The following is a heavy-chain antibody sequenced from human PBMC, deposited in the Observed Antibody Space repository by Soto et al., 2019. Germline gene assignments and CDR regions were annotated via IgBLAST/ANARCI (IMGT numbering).Heavy chain of an antibody. Sequence: EVQLLESGGGLVQPGGSLRLSCAASGFTFSSYAMSWVRQAPGKGLEWVSAISGSGGSTYYADSVKGRFTISRDNSKNTLYLQMKSLRAEDTAVYYCAKDRGFLENYYYYYGMDVWGQGTTVTVSS. V-gene: IGHV3-23*01. D-gene: IGHD3-3*01. CDR3: AKDRGFLENYYYYYGMDV. J-gene: IGHJ6*02. CDR2: ISGSGGST. CDR1: GFTFSSYA.